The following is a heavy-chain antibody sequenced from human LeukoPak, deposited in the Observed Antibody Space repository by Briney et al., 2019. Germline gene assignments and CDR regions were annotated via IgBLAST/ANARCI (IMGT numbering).Heavy chain of an antibody. J-gene: IGHJ4*02. Sequence: PSETLSLTCTVSGGSINSGGYYWSWIRQHPGKGLEWIGYIHYSGSTYYNPSLRSPFTISVDTSKNQFSLQLSSVTAADTAVYYCARDSLETHYYDSSGYYRIFDYWGQGTLVTVSS. D-gene: IGHD3-22*01. CDR2: IHYSGST. CDR3: ARDSLETHYYDSSGYYRIFDY. V-gene: IGHV4-31*01. CDR1: GGSINSGGYY.